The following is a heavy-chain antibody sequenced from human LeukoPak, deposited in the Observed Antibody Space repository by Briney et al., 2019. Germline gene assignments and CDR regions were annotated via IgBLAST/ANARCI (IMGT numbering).Heavy chain of an antibody. V-gene: IGHV3-21*01. CDR3: ARDWGTMVRGVTMDV. Sequence: GESLRLSCAASGFTFSSYSMNWVRQAPGKGLEWVSSISSSSSYIYYADSVKGRFTISRDNAKNSLYLQMNSLRAEDTAVYYCARDWGTMVRGVTMDVWGKGTTVTVSS. CDR1: GFTFSSYS. CDR2: ISSSSSYI. D-gene: IGHD3-10*01. J-gene: IGHJ6*03.